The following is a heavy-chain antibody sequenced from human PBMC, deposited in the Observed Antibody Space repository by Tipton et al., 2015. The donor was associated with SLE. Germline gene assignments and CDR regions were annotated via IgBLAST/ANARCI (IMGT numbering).Heavy chain of an antibody. V-gene: IGHV4-39*01. D-gene: IGHD3-9*01. Sequence: TLSLTCTVSGGSISSSTYYWGWIRQPPGKGLEWIGSIYYSGSTYYNPSLKSRVTISVDTSKNQFSLKLSSVTAADTAVYYCARRVLRYFEWFLWGQGTLVTVSS. J-gene: IGHJ4*02. CDR1: GGSISSSTYY. CDR2: IYYSGST. CDR3: ARRVLRYFEWFL.